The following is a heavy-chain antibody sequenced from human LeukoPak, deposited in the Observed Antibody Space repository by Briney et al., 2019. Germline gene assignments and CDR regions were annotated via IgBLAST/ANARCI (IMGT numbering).Heavy chain of an antibody. Sequence: GGSLRLSCAASGFIFTDFGMRWVRQAPGNGLEWVALIWYDGNKKKYADSVKGRFTASRDNSKNTLYLQMDSLTVEDTAVYYCAKTFGDNGGFDYWGQGALVTVSS. CDR3: AKTFGDNGGFDY. CDR1: GFIFTDFG. D-gene: IGHD2-21*02. V-gene: IGHV3-33*03. CDR2: IWYDGNKK. J-gene: IGHJ4*02.